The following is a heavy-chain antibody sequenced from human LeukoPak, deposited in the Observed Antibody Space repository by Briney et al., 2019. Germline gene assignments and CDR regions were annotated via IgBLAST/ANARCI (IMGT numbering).Heavy chain of an antibody. Sequence: ASVKVSCKASGYTFTGYYMHWVRQAPGQGLEWMGWINPNSGGTNYAQKFQGRVTMTRDTSISTAYMELSRLRSDDTAVYHCARDPHSSSWYDYWGQGTLVTVSS. D-gene: IGHD6-13*01. CDR2: INPNSGGT. CDR3: ARDPHSSSWYDY. J-gene: IGHJ4*02. CDR1: GYTFTGYY. V-gene: IGHV1-2*02.